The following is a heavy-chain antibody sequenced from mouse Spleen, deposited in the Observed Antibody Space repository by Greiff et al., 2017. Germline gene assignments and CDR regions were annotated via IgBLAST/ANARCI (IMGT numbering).Heavy chain of an antibody. CDR2: INPYNDGT. J-gene: IGHJ2*01. Sequence: EVQLVESGPELVKPGASVKMSCKASGYTFTSYVMHWVKQKPGQGLEWIGYINPYNDGTKYNEKFKGKATLTSDKSSSTAYMELSSLTSEDSAVYYCARLGDYDYFDYWGQGTTLTVSS. CDR3: ARLGDYDYFDY. V-gene: IGHV1-14*01. D-gene: IGHD2-4*01. CDR1: GYTFTSYV.